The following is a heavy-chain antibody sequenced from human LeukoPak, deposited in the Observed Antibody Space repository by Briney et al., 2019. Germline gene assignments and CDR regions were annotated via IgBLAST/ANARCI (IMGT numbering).Heavy chain of an antibody. D-gene: IGHD3-22*01. CDR3: ATDFYDST. CDR2: IRSNSDGGTI. J-gene: IGHJ5*02. CDR1: GFTFSNAR. Sequence: GGSLRLSCATSGFTFSNARMNWVRQAPGKGLEWVGRIRSNSDGGTIDYAAPVKGRFTLSRDDSKTTLYLQMNSLQTEDTAVYYCATDFYDSTWGQGTLVTVSS. V-gene: IGHV3-15*07.